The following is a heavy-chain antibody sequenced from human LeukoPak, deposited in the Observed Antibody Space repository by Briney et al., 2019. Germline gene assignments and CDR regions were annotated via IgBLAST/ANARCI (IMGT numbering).Heavy chain of an antibody. CDR3: ARVRAVAGIHY. Sequence: SETLSLTCAVYGGSFSGYYWSWIRRPPGKGLEWIGEINHSGSTNYNPSLKSRVTISVDTSKNQFSLKLSSVTAADTAVYYCARVRAVAGIHYWGQGTLVTVSS. CDR2: INHSGST. V-gene: IGHV4-34*01. CDR1: GGSFSGYY. D-gene: IGHD6-19*01. J-gene: IGHJ4*02.